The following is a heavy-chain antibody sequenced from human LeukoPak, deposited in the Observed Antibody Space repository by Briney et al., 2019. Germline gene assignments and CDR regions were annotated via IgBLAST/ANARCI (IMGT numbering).Heavy chain of an antibody. CDR1: GDSIGRGSYY. D-gene: IGHD5-18*01. V-gene: IGHV4-61*02. Sequence: PSQTLSLTCAVSGDSIGRGSYYWGWIRQPAGKAPEWIGRIFNTGSTSYNPSLKSRVTISVDTSKNQFSLNLRSVTAADTAVYYCARDICGYNYGCFDSWGQGTLVTVSS. CDR2: IFNTGST. CDR3: ARDICGYNYGCFDS. J-gene: IGHJ4*02.